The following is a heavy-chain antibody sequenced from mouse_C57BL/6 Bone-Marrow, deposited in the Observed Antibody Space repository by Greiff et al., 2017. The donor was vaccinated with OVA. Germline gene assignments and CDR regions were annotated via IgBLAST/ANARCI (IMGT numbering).Heavy chain of an antibody. Sequence: EVQLVESGGDLVKPGGSLKLSCAASGFTFSSYGMSWVRQTPDKRLEWVATISSGGSYTYYPDSVKGRFTISRDNAKNTLYLQMSSLKSEDTAMYYCARHALFAYWGQGTLVTVSA. J-gene: IGHJ3*01. CDR1: GFTFSSYG. V-gene: IGHV5-6*01. CDR2: ISSGGSYT. CDR3: ARHALFAY.